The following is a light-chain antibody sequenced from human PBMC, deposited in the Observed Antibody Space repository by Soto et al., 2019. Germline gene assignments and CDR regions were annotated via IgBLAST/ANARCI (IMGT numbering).Light chain of an antibody. CDR2: DVN. Sequence: QSALTQPPSASGSPGQSVAISCTGTGSDIGGYTFVSWYQQHPGKAPKLLIYDVNNRPSGVPDRFSGSKSGTTASLTVSGLQAEEEAYYYCSEHGSTSPSVFGTGTKLTVL. CDR1: GSDIGGYTF. CDR3: SEHGSTSPSV. V-gene: IGLV2-8*01. J-gene: IGLJ1*01.